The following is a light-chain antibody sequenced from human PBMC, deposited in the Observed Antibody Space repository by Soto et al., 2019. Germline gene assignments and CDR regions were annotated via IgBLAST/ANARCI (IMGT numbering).Light chain of an antibody. Sequence: VLTQSPATLSLSLGERATLSCRASQTVSSFFAWYQQKPGQAPRLLIHDSSNRATGIPARFSGSGSGTDFTLTISSLEPEDVAVYFCQQRSNWPLTFGGGTRVEI. CDR3: QQRSNWPLT. V-gene: IGKV3-11*01. CDR1: QTVSSF. CDR2: DSS. J-gene: IGKJ4*01.